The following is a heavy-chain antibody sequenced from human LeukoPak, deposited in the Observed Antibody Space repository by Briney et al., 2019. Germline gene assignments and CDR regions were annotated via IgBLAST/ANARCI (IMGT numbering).Heavy chain of an antibody. CDR2: IYHSGST. V-gene: IGHV4-4*02. J-gene: IGHJ3*02. CDR1: GGSISSSNW. CDR3: ARSLGIVVVTLHDAFDI. Sequence: ASGTLSLTCAVSGGSISSSNWWSWVRQPPGKGLEWIGEIYHSGSTNYNPSLKSRVTISVDKSKNQFSLKLSSVTAADTAVYYCARSLGIVVVTLHDAFDIWGQGTMVTVSS. D-gene: IGHD3-22*01.